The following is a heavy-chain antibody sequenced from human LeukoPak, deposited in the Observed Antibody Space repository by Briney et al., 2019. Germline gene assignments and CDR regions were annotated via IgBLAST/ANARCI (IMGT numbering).Heavy chain of an antibody. CDR2: ISGSGGST. D-gene: IGHD4-17*01. V-gene: IGHV3-23*01. J-gene: IGHJ4*02. Sequence: GGSLRMSCAASEFTFGRLAICWVGPAPGLCLHWVSAISGSGGSTYYADSVKGRFTISRDNSKNTLYLQMNSLRAEDTAVYYCAKDRGTTVTSFDYWGQGTLVTVSS. CDR3: AKDRGTTVTSFDY. CDR1: EFTFGRLA.